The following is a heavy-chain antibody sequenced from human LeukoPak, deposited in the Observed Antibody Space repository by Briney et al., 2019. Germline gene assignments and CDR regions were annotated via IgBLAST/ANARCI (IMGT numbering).Heavy chain of an antibody. CDR1: GYSFTSYW. CDR3: ARQDYYGSGSYYAPSYY. CDR2: IYPGDSDT. V-gene: IGHV5-51*01. Sequence: GESLKISCKGSGYSFTSYWIAWVRQMPGKGLEWMGIIYPGDSDTRYSPSLQGQVTISADKSISTAYLQWSSLKASDTAMYYCARQDYYGSGSYYAPSYYWGQGTLVTVSS. J-gene: IGHJ4*02. D-gene: IGHD3-10*01.